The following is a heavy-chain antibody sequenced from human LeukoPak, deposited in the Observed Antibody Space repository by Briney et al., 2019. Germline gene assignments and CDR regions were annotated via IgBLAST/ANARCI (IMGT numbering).Heavy chain of an antibody. D-gene: IGHD1-1*01. V-gene: IGHV4-4*07. CDR1: GGSISSYY. CDR2: IYTSGST. CDR3: ARATWNGSLRGGYYYMDV. J-gene: IGHJ6*03. Sequence: SETLSLTCTVSGGSISSYYWSWIRQPAGKGLEWIGRIYTSGSTNYNPSLKSRVTMSVDTSKNQFSLKLSSVTAADTAVYYCARATWNGSLRGGYYYMDVWGKGTTVTIYS.